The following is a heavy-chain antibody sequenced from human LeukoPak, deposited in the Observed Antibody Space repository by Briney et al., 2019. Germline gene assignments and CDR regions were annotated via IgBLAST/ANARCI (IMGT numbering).Heavy chain of an antibody. CDR2: INQSGST. CDR1: GGSFSGYY. CDR3: AVRRPRWLQCY. D-gene: IGHD5-24*01. Sequence: SETLSLTCAVYGGSFSGYYWRWIRQPPGKGLEWIGEINQSGSTNYNPSLKSRVTISVDTAKNQFSLKLSSVTAAYTGVYYCAVRRPRWLQCYWGQGTLVTVSS. J-gene: IGHJ4*02. V-gene: IGHV4-34*01.